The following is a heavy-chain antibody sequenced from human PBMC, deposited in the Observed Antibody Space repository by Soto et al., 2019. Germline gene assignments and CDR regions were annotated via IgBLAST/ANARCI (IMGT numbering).Heavy chain of an antibody. Sequence: QVQLQQWGAGLLKPSETLSLTCAVYGGSFSGYYWNWIRQPPGKGLEWIGEINHSGSTNYNPSLKSRVTISVDTSKNQFSLKLSSVTAADTAVYYCARGWGTIFDYWGHGTLVTVSS. D-gene: IGHD7-27*01. V-gene: IGHV4-34*01. J-gene: IGHJ4*01. CDR1: GGSFSGYY. CDR3: ARGWGTIFDY. CDR2: INHSGST.